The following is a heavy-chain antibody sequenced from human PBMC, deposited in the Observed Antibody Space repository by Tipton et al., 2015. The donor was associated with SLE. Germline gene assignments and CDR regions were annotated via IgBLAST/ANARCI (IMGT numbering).Heavy chain of an antibody. CDR1: GFTFSSDA. D-gene: IGHD1-26*01. CDR3: ARRRELLRNYFDS. Sequence: SLRLSCAASGFTFSSDAMSWVRQAPGKGLEWVSTINGPGDNTYYADSVKGRFIISRDNSMHTLYLQMNSLRAEDTAVYYCARRRELLRNYFDSWGQGTLVTVSS. V-gene: IGHV3-23*01. CDR2: INGPGDNT. J-gene: IGHJ4*02.